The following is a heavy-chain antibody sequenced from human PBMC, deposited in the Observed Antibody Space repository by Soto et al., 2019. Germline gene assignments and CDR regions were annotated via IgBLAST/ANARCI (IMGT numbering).Heavy chain of an antibody. D-gene: IGHD1-1*01. Sequence: GSLRLSCAASGFTFSTYAMNWVRQAPGNGLEWVSAISGSGGSIHYADSVKGRFTISRDNSKNTLYLQMNSLGDEATAVYHCVKGYWKGDVWGKGTTVTVSS. J-gene: IGHJ6*04. CDR3: VKGYWKGDV. V-gene: IGHV3-23*01. CDR1: GFTFSTYA. CDR2: ISGSGGSI.